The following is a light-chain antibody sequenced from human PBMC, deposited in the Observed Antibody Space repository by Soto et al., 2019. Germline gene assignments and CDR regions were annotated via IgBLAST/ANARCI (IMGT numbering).Light chain of an antibody. J-gene: IGKJ3*01. Sequence: EIVLTQSPATLSLSPGERATLSCRASQNVANYLDWYQQKPGQAPRLLIYESSNRATGIAARFSGSGSGTDFTLTISSLEPEDFAVYYCQHRSNWPLFTFGPGTKVDIK. CDR3: QHRSNWPLFT. CDR1: QNVANY. V-gene: IGKV3-11*01. CDR2: ESS.